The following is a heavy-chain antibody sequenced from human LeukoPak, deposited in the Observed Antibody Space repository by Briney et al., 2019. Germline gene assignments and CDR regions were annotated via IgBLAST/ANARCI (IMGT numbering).Heavy chain of an antibody. V-gene: IGHV3-11*01. J-gene: IGHJ5*02. CDR2: ISSSGSII. D-gene: IGHD6-13*01. Sequence: PGGSLRLSCAASGFTFSDYYMTWLRQAPGKGLEWLSCISSSGSIIYYADSVQGRFTISRDNAKNSLYLQMNSLRVEDTAVYYCASGAATGWVDPWGQGTLVTVSS. CDR3: ASGAATGWVDP. CDR1: GFTFSDYY.